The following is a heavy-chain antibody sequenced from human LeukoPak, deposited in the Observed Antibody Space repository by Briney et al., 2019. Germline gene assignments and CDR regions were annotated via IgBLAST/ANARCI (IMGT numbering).Heavy chain of an antibody. D-gene: IGHD6-6*01. Sequence: ASVKVSCKASGYTFTSYYMHWVRQAPGQGLEWMGIINPTGGSTTYAQKFQGRVTMTRDTSTSTVYMELSSLRSDDTAVYYCARTAARRFDYWGQGTPVTVSA. V-gene: IGHV1-46*01. CDR2: INPTGGST. CDR3: ARTAARRFDY. J-gene: IGHJ4*02. CDR1: GYTFTSYY.